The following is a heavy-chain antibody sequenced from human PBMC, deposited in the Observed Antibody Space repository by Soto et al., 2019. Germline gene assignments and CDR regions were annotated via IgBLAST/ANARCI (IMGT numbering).Heavy chain of an antibody. V-gene: IGHV3-21*01. CDR1: GFTFSSYS. CDR2: ISSSSSYI. CDR3: ARGAALDYFDY. D-gene: IGHD6-13*01. J-gene: IGHJ4*02. Sequence: EVQLVESGGGLVKPGGSLRLSCAASGFTFSSYSMNWVRQAPGKGLEWVSSISSSSSYIYYAASVKGRFTISRDNAKNSLYLQMNSLRAEDTAVYYCARGAALDYFDYWGQGTLVTVSS.